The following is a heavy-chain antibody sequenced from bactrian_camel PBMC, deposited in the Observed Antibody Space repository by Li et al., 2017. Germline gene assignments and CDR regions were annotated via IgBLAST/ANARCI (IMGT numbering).Heavy chain of an antibody. Sequence: EVQLVESGGGLVQFGGSLRLSCAASGFPFSTYGYDIHWVRQAPGKEHELVSSITYDGITYYSDSVKGRATISQDNTKNTVYLQMNSLKPEDTAMYYCAADNGKYNNYGGENHYWGQGTQVTVS. V-gene: IGHV3S10*01. CDR2: ITYDGIT. CDR1: GFPFSTYGYD. J-gene: IGHJ4*01. D-gene: IGHD4*01. CDR3: AADNGKYNNYGGENHY.